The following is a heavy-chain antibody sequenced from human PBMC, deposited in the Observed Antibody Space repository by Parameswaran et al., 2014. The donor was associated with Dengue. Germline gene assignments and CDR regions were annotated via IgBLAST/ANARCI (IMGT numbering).Heavy chain of an antibody. D-gene: IGHD2-21*02. V-gene: IGHV4-39*01. J-gene: IGHJ5*02. Sequence: WIRQPPGKGLEWIGSIYYSGNTYYNPSLKSRVSVSVDTSNNQFSLRLTSVTAADTAVYYCARHSDRGDGSPQGFDPWGQGTLVTVSS. CDR2: IYYSGNT. CDR3: ARHSDRGDGSPQGFDP.